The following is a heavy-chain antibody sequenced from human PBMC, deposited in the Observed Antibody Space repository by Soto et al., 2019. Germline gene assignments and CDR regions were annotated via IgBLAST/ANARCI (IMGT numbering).Heavy chain of an antibody. CDR2: VFISGST. CDR3: ASALLDFGDYYFHY. Sequence: SETLSLTCTVSGASISSYYWIWIRQPAGKGLEWIGRVFISGSTNYNPSLESRVTMSADTSKNQFSLRLSSVTAADTAVYYCASALLDFGDYYFHYWGQGALVTVSS. V-gene: IGHV4-4*07. CDR1: GASISSYY. D-gene: IGHD4-17*01. J-gene: IGHJ4*02.